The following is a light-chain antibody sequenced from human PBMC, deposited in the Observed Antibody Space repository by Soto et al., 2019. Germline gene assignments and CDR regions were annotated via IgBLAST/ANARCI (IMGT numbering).Light chain of an antibody. V-gene: IGLV2-11*01. CDR3: CSFAGSYSYV. CDR2: DVT. Sequence: QSALTQPRSVSACPGQSVTISCTGASSDVGRYDYVSWYQQHPGKAPKLIVYDVTERPSGVPDRFSGSKSGNTASLTISGLQAEDEADYSCCSFAGSYSYVFGTGTKVTVL. CDR1: SSDVGRYDY. J-gene: IGLJ1*01.